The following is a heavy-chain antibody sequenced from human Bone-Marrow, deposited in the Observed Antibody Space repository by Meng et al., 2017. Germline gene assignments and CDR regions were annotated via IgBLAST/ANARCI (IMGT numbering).Heavy chain of an antibody. V-gene: IGHV3-11*06. Sequence: GGSLRLSCAVSGFTFSDYYMSWIRQAPGKGLEWVSSISSSSSYIYYADSVKGRFTISRDNAKNSLYLQMNSLRAEDTAVYYCARGYRGVFYHFDYWGQGTLVTVSS. CDR3: ARGYRGVFYHFDY. CDR1: GFTFSDYY. CDR2: ISSSSSYI. D-gene: IGHD5-12*01. J-gene: IGHJ4*02.